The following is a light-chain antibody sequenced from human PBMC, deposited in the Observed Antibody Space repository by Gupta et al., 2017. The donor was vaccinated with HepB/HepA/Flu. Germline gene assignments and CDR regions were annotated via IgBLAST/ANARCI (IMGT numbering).Light chain of an antibody. J-gene: IGKJ4*01. CDR1: QSVLYSSNNKNY. V-gene: IGKV4-1*01. Sequence: DIVMTQSPASLVGSLAERATINCKSSQSVLYSSNNKNYLAWYQQKLGQPPKLLIYWASTRESGVPDRFSGSGSGTDFTLTISNVQAEDVAVYYCQQYDSTPLTFGGGTKVEIK. CDR2: WAS. CDR3: QQYDSTPLT.